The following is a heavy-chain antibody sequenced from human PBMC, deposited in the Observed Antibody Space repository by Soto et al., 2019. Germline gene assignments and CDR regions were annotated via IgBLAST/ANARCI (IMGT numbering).Heavy chain of an antibody. Sequence: ASVKVSCKVSGYTLTELSMHWVRQAPGKGLEWMGGFDPEDGETIYAQKFQGRVTMTEDTSTDTAYMELSSLRSEDTAVYYCATDLWWQQLLLHCNYWGQGTLVTVSS. CDR2: FDPEDGET. V-gene: IGHV1-24*01. D-gene: IGHD2-15*01. CDR3: ATDLWWQQLLLHCNY. CDR1: GYTLTELS. J-gene: IGHJ4*02.